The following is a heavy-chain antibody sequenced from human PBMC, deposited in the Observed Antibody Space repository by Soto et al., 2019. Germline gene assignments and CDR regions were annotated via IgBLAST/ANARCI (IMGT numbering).Heavy chain of an antibody. V-gene: IGHV4-4*07. J-gene: IGHJ4*02. Sequence: QVQLQESGPGLVKPSETLSLTCTVSGGSISSYYWSWIRQPAGKGLEWIGRIYTSGSTNYHPSLKSRVTMSVDTSKNQFSLKLSSVPAADTDVYYCARVMEQLALDDWGQVTLVTVSS. D-gene: IGHD6-6*01. CDR3: ARVMEQLALDD. CDR1: GGSISSYY. CDR2: IYTSGST.